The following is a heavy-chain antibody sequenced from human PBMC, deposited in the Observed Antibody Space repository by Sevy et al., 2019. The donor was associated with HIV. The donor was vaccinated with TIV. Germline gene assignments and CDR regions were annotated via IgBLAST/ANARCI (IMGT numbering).Heavy chain of an antibody. J-gene: IGHJ4*02. D-gene: IGHD1-26*01. V-gene: IGHV3-21*03. CDR3: GRDESFIGRASSDY. CDR1: GFSFSDYT. Sequence: GGSLRLSCEASGFSFSDYTMTWVRQAPGKGLEWVSSISSSITYTYYADSLKGRFTISRDNAKSSLYLQMNSLRAEDKGGDYGGRDESFIGRASSDYWGQGTLVTVSS. CDR2: ISSSITYT.